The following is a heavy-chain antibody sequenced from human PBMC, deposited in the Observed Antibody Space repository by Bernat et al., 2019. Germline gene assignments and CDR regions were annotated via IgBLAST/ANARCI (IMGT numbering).Heavy chain of an antibody. Sequence: EVHLVESGGGLVQPGGSLQLSCAASGFTFSGSAMHWVRQASGKGLEWVGRIRSKDNNYATTYGASVKGRFTISRDDSKNTAYLQMNSLKTEDTAVYYCAKALGKSSSLVDCWGQGTLVTVSS. CDR1: GFTFSGSA. J-gene: IGHJ4*02. CDR3: AKALGKSSSLVDC. D-gene: IGHD6-6*01. V-gene: IGHV3-73*01. CDR2: IRSKDNNYAT.